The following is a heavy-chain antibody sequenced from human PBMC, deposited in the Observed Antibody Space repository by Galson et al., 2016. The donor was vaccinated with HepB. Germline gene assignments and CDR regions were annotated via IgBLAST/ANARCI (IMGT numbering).Heavy chain of an antibody. D-gene: IGHD6-25*01. Sequence: SETLSLTCTVSGHSISRSNYYWGWIRQPPGKGLEWIGSIYYSGSRYYNPSLKSRATISEDTSKNQFSLKLSSVTAADTAVYYCARHVEQRDRPPENWFDPWGQGTLVTVSS. V-gene: IGHV4-39*01. CDR3: ARHVEQRDRPPENWFDP. J-gene: IGHJ5*02. CDR1: GHSISRSNYY. CDR2: IYYSGSR.